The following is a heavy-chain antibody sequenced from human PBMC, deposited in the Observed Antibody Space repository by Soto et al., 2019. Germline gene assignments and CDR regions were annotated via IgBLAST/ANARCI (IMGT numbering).Heavy chain of an antibody. D-gene: IGHD3-16*01. J-gene: IGHJ5*02. CDR2: ISNDGSTI. Sequence: GGSLRLSCAASGFTFSDYFMSWIRQAPGKGLEWISYISNDGSTIYYADSVQGRFTMSRDNARNSLYLQMNSLRAEDTAAYYCARDLFNYASCFDPWRHGTLVTVSS. CDR3: ARDLFNYASCFDP. V-gene: IGHV3-11*01. CDR1: GFTFSDYF.